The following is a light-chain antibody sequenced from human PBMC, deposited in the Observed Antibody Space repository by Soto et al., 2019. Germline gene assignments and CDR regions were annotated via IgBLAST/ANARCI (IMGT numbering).Light chain of an antibody. Sequence: DIQMTQSPSSLSASVGDRVSVACRASESISNFLNWYQMKPGKAPRLLIYAAFSLQSGVPGRFSGSGSGTDFTLTISSLQPEDFATYYCQQSYSTPYTFGQGTKLEI. V-gene: IGKV1-39*01. CDR1: ESISNF. J-gene: IGKJ2*01. CDR2: AAF. CDR3: QQSYSTPYT.